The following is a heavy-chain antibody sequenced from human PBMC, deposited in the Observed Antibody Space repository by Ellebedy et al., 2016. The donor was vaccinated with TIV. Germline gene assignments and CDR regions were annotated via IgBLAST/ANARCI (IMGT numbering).Heavy chain of an antibody. CDR1: GFTFSGYY. CDR3: ARLGVIAAAGASDY. J-gene: IGHJ4*02. D-gene: IGHD6-13*01. CDR2: FSYSGALM. V-gene: IGHV3-11*01. Sequence: PGGSLRLSCAASGFTFSGYYMSRFRQAPGKGPECVSYFSYSGALMYYADSVKGRFPPSRDNAGNSLYLQMNSLRAEDTAVYYCARLGVIAAAGASDYWGQGTLVIVSS.